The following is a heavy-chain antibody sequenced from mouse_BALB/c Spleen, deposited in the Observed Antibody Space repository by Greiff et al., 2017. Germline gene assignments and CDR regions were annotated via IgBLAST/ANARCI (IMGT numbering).Heavy chain of an antibody. J-gene: IGHJ2*01. CDR3: ARGRDYSDY. CDR2: ISSGGST. Sequence: EVQRVESGGGLVKPGGSLKLSCAASGFTFSSYAMSWVSQTPEKRLEWVASISSGGSTYYPDSVKGRFTISRDNARNILYLQMSSLRSEDTAMYYCARGRDYSDYWGQGTTLTVSS. CDR1: GFTFSSYA. V-gene: IGHV5-6-5*01.